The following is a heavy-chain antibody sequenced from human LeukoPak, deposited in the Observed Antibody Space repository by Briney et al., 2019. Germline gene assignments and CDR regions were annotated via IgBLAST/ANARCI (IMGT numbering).Heavy chain of an antibody. D-gene: IGHD3/OR15-3a*01. J-gene: IGHJ6*03. Sequence: GGSLRLSCAVSGFTFSSYWMHWVRQAPGKGLVWVSRIKSDGSRTDYADSVKGRFTISRDNAKNTLYLQMNSLRAEDTAVYYCARDTWTRNMDVWGKGTTVTVSS. V-gene: IGHV3-74*01. CDR3: ARDTWTRNMDV. CDR1: GFTFSSYW. CDR2: IKSDGSRT.